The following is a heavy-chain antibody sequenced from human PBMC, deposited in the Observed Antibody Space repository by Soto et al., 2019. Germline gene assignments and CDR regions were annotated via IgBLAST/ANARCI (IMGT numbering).Heavy chain of an antibody. V-gene: IGHV4-34*01. CDR1: GWSFSGYY. CDR3: EGRDFVYYYGMDV. CDR2: INHSGST. Sequence: SETLSLTCAVYGWSFSGYYWSWIRQPPGKGLEWIGEINHSGSTNYNPSLKSRVTISVDTSKNQFSLKLSSVTAADTAVYYCEGRDFVYYYGMDVWGQGTTVTVSS. J-gene: IGHJ6*02.